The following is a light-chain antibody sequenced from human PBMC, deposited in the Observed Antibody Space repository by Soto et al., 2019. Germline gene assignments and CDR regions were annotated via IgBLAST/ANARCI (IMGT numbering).Light chain of an antibody. J-gene: IGKJ1*01. CDR3: QQYNSYSGT. V-gene: IGKV1-5*03. CDR1: QSISSW. CDR2: KAS. Sequence: DIQMTQSPSTLSASVGDRITITCRASQSISSWLAWYQQKPGKAPKLLIYKASSLESGVSSRFSGSGSGTEFTLTISSLQPDDFATYYCQQYNSYSGTFGQGTKVEIK.